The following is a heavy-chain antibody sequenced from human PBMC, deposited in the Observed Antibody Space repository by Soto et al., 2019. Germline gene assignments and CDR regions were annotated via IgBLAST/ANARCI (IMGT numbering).Heavy chain of an antibody. CDR1: GFTFSSYG. J-gene: IGHJ1*01. D-gene: IGHD2-2*01. CDR3: AKGGRGEGLVVVPAAMKH. V-gene: IGHV3-30*18. CDR2: ISYDGSNK. Sequence: GGSLRLSCAASGFTFSSYGMHWVRQAPGKGLEWVAVISYDGSNKYYADSVKGRFTISRDNSKNTLYLQMNSLRAEDTAVYYCAKGGRGEGLVVVPAAMKHWGQGTLVTVSS.